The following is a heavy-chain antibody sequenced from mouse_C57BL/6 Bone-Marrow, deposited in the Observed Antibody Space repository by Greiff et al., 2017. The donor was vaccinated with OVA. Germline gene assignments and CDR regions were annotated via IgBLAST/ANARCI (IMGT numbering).Heavy chain of an antibody. J-gene: IGHJ2*01. CDR1: GYAFTNYL. V-gene: IGHV1-54*01. CDR3: ARGGNYDY. CDR2: INPGSGGT. Sequence: VQLVESGAELVRPGTSVKVSCKASGYAFTNYLIEWVKQRPGQGLEWIGVINPGSGGTNYNEKFKGKATLTADKSSSTAYMQLSSLTSEDSAVYFCARGGNYDYWGQGTTLTVSS.